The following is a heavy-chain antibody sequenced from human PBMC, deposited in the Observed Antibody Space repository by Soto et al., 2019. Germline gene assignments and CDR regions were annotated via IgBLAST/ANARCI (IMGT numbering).Heavy chain of an antibody. CDR1: GGSFSDYF. J-gene: IGHJ6*02. CDR2: INHSGST. Sequence: ETLSLTCAVYGGSFSDYFWTWIRQPPGKGLEWIGEINHSGSTNFNPSLKSRVAISADTSRNQFSLRVTSVTAADTAVYYCAGREFASSSFHYYYYAVDVWGQGTTGTV. V-gene: IGHV4-34*01. CDR3: AGREFASSSFHYYYYAVDV. D-gene: IGHD6-6*01.